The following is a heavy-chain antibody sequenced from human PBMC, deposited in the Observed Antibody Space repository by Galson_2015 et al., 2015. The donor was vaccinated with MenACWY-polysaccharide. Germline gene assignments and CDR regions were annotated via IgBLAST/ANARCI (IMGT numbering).Heavy chain of an antibody. CDR3: ARHGSRSWDSWFDP. V-gene: IGHV5-51*01. CDR1: GYSFSNYW. Sequence: QSGAEVKKPGESLKIPCKGSGYSFSNYWIGWVRQMPGKGLEWMGIIYPGDSDTRYSPSFQGQVSISADKSISTVYLQWSSLKASDTAIYYCARHGSRSWDSWFDPWGQGTLVIVSS. D-gene: IGHD6-13*01. CDR2: IYPGDSDT. J-gene: IGHJ5*02.